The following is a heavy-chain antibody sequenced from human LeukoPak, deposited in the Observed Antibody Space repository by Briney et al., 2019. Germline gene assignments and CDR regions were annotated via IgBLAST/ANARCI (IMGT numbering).Heavy chain of an antibody. CDR3: AKLTQSYFDSRSDY. CDR1: GFTFSSYA. Sequence: GGSLRLSCAASGFTFSSYAMSWVRQAPGKGLEWVSAITASGSKTYYAVSVRGRFTISRDNSKNTLYLQMNSLRAEDTAVFYCAKLTQSYFDSRSDYWGQGTLVTVSS. CDR2: ITASGSKT. J-gene: IGHJ4*02. D-gene: IGHD3-22*01. V-gene: IGHV3-23*01.